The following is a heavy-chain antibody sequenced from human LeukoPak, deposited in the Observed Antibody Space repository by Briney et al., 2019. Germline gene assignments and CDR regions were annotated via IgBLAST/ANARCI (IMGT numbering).Heavy chain of an antibody. CDR2: ISYDGRNK. D-gene: IGHD4-17*01. J-gene: IGHJ4*02. CDR1: GFTFSSYG. CDR3: AKDFNTVTTIDS. Sequence: PGGSLRLSCAASGFTFSSYGMHWVRQAPGKGLDWVAVISYDGRNKYYANPVKGRFTISRDNSKNTLYLQMNSLRAEDTAVYYCAKDFNTVTTIDSWGQGTLVTVSS. V-gene: IGHV3-30*18.